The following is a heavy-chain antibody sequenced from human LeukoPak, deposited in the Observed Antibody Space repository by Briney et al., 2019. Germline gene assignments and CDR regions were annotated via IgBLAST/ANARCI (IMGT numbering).Heavy chain of an antibody. CDR3: ATDPSGTYSYYLHY. J-gene: IGHJ4*02. CDR2: ISGSGGST. CDR1: GFTFSSYA. Sequence: TGGSLRLSCAASGFTFSSYAMSWVRQAPGKGLEWVSAISGSGGSTYYADSVKGRFTISRDNSKNTLHLQMNSLRTEDTAVYYCATDPSGTYSYYLHYWGQGTLVTVSS. D-gene: IGHD1-26*01. V-gene: IGHV3-23*01.